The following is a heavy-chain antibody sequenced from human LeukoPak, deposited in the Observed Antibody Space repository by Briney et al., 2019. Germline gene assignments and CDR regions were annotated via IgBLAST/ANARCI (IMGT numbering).Heavy chain of an antibody. CDR3: ASQPLGSGYYYGDY. Sequence: SETLSLTCAVYGGPFSDYYWSWIRQPPGKGLEWIGKINHSGSTNYSPSLKSRVTISIDTSKNQFSLKLNSMTAADTAVYYCASQPLGSGYYYGDYWGQGTLVTVSS. CDR2: INHSGST. J-gene: IGHJ4*02. V-gene: IGHV4-34*01. CDR1: GGPFSDYY. D-gene: IGHD3-22*01.